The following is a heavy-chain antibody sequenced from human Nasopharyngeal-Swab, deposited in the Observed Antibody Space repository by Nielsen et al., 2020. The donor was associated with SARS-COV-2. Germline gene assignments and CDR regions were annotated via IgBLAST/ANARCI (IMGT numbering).Heavy chain of an antibody. Sequence: ASVKVSCKASGYTYNTYGITWVRQAPGQGLEWMGWISAYNGNTDYAQKFQDRFTMTTDTSTSTAYMELKSLRSDDTAVYYCARLGRGSTINYFDFWGQGTLVTVSS. V-gene: IGHV1-18*04. CDR2: ISAYNGNT. D-gene: IGHD5/OR15-5a*01. CDR1: GYTYNTYG. CDR3: ARLGRGSTINYFDF. J-gene: IGHJ4*02.